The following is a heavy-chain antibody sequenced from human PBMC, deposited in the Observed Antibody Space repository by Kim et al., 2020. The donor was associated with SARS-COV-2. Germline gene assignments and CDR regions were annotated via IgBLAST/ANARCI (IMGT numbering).Heavy chain of an antibody. CDR3: ARRADGNFDY. V-gene: IGHV4-61*07. CDR2: RT. J-gene: IGHJ4*02. Sequence: RTNHNPPLKSRVTKAVDTSKNQFSRKLSSETAADTAVYYCARRADGNFDYWGQGTLVTVSS.